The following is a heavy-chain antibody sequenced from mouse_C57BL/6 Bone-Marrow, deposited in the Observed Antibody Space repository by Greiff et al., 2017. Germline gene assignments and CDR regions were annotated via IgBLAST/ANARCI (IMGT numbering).Heavy chain of an antibody. V-gene: IGHV1-82*01. CDR3: ARMNWYVEGDY. J-gene: IGHJ2*01. Sequence: QVQLQQSGPELVKPGASVKISCKASGYAFSSSWMNWVQQRPGKGLEWIGRIYPGDGDTNYNGKFKGKATLTADKSYRTAYMQLSSLTSEDSAVYFCARMNWYVEGDYWGQGTTRTVSS. CDR1: GYAFSSSW. D-gene: IGHD2-14*01. CDR2: IYPGDGDT.